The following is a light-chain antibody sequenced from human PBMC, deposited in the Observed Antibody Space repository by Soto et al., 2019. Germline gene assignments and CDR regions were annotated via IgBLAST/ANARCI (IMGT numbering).Light chain of an antibody. CDR2: GNS. J-gene: IGLJ2*01. Sequence: QSVLTPPPSVPGAPGQRVTNSCTGSSSNIGAGYDVHWYQQLPGTAPKLLIYGNSNRPSGVPDRFSGSKSGTAASLAITGLQAEDEADYYCPAYDGSLSGVVFGGGTKLTVL. CDR3: PAYDGSLSGVV. V-gene: IGLV1-40*01. CDR1: SSNIGAGYD.